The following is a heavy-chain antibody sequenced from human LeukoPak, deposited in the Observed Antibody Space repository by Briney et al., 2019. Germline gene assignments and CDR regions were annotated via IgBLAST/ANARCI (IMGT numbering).Heavy chain of an antibody. Sequence: GGSLRLSCAASGFTFSIYAMHWVRQAPGKGLEWVAVISYDGSNKYYADSVKGRFTISRDNSKNTLYLQMNSLRAEDTAVYYCARSLPGIAVAGIEFDYWGQGTLVTVSS. CDR3: ARSLPGIAVAGIEFDY. V-gene: IGHV3-30*04. D-gene: IGHD6-19*01. CDR1: GFTFSIYA. CDR2: ISYDGSNK. J-gene: IGHJ4*02.